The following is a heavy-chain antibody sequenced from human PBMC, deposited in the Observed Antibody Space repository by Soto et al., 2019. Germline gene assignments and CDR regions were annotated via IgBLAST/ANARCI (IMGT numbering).Heavy chain of an antibody. CDR3: ARLPRSRGYWFDP. D-gene: IGHD3-22*01. Sequence: SEILSLTCAVSGGSISSSNWWSWVRQPPGKGLEWIGEIYHSGSTNYNPSLKSRVTISVDKSKNQFSLKLSSVTAADTAVYYCARLPRSRGYWFDPWGQGTLVTVSS. CDR2: IYHSGST. V-gene: IGHV4-4*02. CDR1: GGSISSSNW. J-gene: IGHJ5*02.